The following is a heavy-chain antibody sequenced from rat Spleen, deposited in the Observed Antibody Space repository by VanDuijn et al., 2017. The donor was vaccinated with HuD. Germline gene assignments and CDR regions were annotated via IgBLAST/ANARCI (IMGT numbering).Heavy chain of an antibody. V-gene: IGHV5-29*01. J-gene: IGHJ1*01. CDR3: VRQGYLRDWYFDF. D-gene: IGHD2-7*01. Sequence: EVQLVESGGGLVQPGRSLKLSCAASGFTFSNYGMAWVRQTPTKGLEWVASITNTGRSVYYPDSVKGRFTISRDNAKSTLYLQMDSLRSEETATYYCVRQGYLRDWYFDFWGPGTMVAVSS. CDR2: ITNTGRSV. CDR1: GFTFSNYG.